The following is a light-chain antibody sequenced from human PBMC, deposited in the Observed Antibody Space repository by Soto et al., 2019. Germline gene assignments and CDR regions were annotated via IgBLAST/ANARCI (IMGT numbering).Light chain of an antibody. CDR2: GAS. J-gene: IGKJ3*01. V-gene: IGKV3-15*01. Sequence: EIVMTQSPATLSVSPGERATLSCRASQSVSSNLAWYQQKPGQAPRLLIYGASTRATGIPARFSGSGSGTEVTLTVSSLQSEDFSVYYCQRYNNWVFTFGPGTKVYIK. CDR3: QRYNNWVFT. CDR1: QSVSSN.